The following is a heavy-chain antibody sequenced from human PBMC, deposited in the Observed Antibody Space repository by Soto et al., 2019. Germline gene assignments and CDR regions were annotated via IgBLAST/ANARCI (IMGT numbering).Heavy chain of an antibody. CDR3: ARGPDYDILTGYSNPLYFDY. CDR2: IKQDGSEK. J-gene: IGHJ4*02. CDR1: GFTFSSYW. Sequence: GGSLRLSCAASGFTFSSYWMSWVRQAPGKGLEWVANIKQDGSEKYYVDSVKGRFTISRDNAKNSLYLQMNSLRAEDTAVYYCARGPDYDILTGYSNPLYFDYWGQGTLVTISS. D-gene: IGHD3-9*01. V-gene: IGHV3-7*05.